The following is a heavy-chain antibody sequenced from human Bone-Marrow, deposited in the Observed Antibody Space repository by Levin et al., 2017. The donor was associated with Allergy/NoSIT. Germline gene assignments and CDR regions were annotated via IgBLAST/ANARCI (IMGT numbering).Heavy chain of an antibody. D-gene: IGHD6-19*01. CDR3: VSESFSRAWYS. V-gene: IGHV3-74*01. J-gene: IGHJ4*02. Sequence: GESLKISCGGFGFAFSTYWMHWVRHIPGKGLMWVSLIHADGRSTDYADSVKGRFTISRDNTKNMLYLDMNSLRAEDTAVYYCVSESFSRAWYSWGQGTLVTVS. CDR2: IHADGRST. CDR1: GFAFSTYW.